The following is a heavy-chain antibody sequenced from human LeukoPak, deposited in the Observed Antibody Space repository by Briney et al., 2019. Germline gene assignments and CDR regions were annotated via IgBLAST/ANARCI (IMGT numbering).Heavy chain of an antibody. J-gene: IGHJ4*02. V-gene: IGHV3-30*09. Sequence: GGSLRLSCAASGFTFSSYAMHWVRQTPDEGLEWVAVISYDGSNAYYADSVKGRFAISRDNSKNTLYLQMNSLRAEDTAVYYCARDVVATIRYYFDYWGQGALVTVSS. D-gene: IGHD5-12*01. CDR3: ARDVVATIRYYFDY. CDR1: GFTFSSYA. CDR2: ISYDGSNA.